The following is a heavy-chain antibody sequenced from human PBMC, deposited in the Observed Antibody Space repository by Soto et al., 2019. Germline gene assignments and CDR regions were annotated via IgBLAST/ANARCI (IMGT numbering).Heavy chain of an antibody. CDR3: ASNSTNYGGNSIRGGWYFDL. J-gene: IGHJ2*01. CDR2: IIPIFGTA. Sequence: QVQLVQSGAEVKKPGSSVKVSCKASGGTFSSYAISWVRQAPGQGLEWMGGIIPIFGTANYAQKFQGRVTITSDESTSTAYMELSSLSSEDTAVYYCASNSTNYGGNSIRGGWYFDLWGRGTLVTVSS. D-gene: IGHD4-17*01. CDR1: GGTFSSYA. V-gene: IGHV1-69*01.